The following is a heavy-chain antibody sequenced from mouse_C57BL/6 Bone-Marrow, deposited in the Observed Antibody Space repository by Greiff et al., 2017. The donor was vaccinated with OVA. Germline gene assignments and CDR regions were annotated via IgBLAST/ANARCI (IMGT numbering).Heavy chain of an antibody. CDR3: ARDPLLLREAWFAY. CDR2: ISDGGSYT. V-gene: IGHV5-4*01. CDR1: GFTFSSYA. J-gene: IGHJ3*01. Sequence: EVKLVESGGGLVKPGGSLKLSCAASGFTFSSYAMSWVRQTPEKRLEWVATISDGGSYTYYPDNVKGRFTISRDNAKNNLYLQMSHLKSEDTAMYYCARDPLLLREAWFAYWGQGTLVTVSA. D-gene: IGHD1-1*01.